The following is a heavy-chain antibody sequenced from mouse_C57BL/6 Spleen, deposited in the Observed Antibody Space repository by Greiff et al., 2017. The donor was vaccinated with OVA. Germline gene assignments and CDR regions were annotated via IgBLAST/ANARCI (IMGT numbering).Heavy chain of an antibody. J-gene: IGHJ3*01. D-gene: IGHD1-1*01. CDR2: ISYDASN. CDR3: ANYYYGSRAY. Sequence: EVQLQESGPGLVKPSQSLSLTCSVTGYSITSGYYWNWIRQFPGNKLEWMGYISYDASNNYNPSLKNRISITRDTSKNQFFLKLNSVTTEDTATYYGANYYYGSRAYWGQGTLVTVSA. V-gene: IGHV3-6*01. CDR1: GYSITSGYY.